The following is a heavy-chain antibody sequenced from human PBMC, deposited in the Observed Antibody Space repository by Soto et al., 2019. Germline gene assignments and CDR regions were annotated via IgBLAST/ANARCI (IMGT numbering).Heavy chain of an antibody. V-gene: IGHV3-9*02. CDR3: IKETSPGGLDH. D-gene: IGHD3-16*01. J-gene: IGHJ4*02. Sequence: EVQLVESGGGLVQPGRSLRLSCAASGFTSEDYAMHWVRQVPGKGLEWVSGIYWYSDRIDYADSVKGRFIISRDSARHSMYLQMNSLSAEDTALYYCIKETSPGGLDHWGQGTLVTVSS. CDR2: IYWYSDRI. CDR1: GFTSEDYA.